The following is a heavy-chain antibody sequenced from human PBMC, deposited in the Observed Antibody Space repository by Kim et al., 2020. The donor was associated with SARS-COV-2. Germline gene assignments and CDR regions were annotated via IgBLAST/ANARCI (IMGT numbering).Heavy chain of an antibody. J-gene: IGHJ3*02. CDR1: GFTFSSYS. CDR2: ISSSSSYI. Sequence: GGSLRLSCAASGFTFSSYSMNWVRQAPGKGLEWVSSISSSSSYIYYADSVKGRFTISRDNAKNSLYLQMNSLRAEDTAVYYCARLLKVVRGDGAFDIWGQGTMVTVSS. CDR3: ARLLKVVRGDGAFDI. D-gene: IGHD3-10*01. V-gene: IGHV3-21*01.